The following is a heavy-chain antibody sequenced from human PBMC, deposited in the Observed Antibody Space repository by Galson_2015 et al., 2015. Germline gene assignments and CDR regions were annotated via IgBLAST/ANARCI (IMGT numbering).Heavy chain of an antibody. V-gene: IGHV3-23*01. D-gene: IGHD3-22*01. Sequence: SLRLSCAASGFTFSSYAMSWVRQAPGKGLEWVSAISGSGGSTYYADSVKGRFTISRDNSKNTLYLQMNSLRAEDTAVYYCAKDAVVTYYYDSSGYPTTTYFDYWGQGTLVTVSS. CDR1: GFTFSSYA. CDR2: ISGSGGST. J-gene: IGHJ4*02. CDR3: AKDAVVTYYYDSSGYPTTTYFDY.